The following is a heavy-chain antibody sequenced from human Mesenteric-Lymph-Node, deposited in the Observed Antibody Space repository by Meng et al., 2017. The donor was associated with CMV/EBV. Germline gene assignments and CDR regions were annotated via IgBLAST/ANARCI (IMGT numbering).Heavy chain of an antibody. V-gene: IGHV3-30-3*01. CDR2: ISFDGSNK. Sequence: GGSLRLSCAVSGGSISSSNWWSWVRQPPGKGLEWVALISFDGSNKYYAESVKGRFTISRDNSKNTLDLQMNSLRAEDTAVYYCATGYCSGTTCYRAYLGQGTLVTVSS. CDR3: ATGYCSGTTCYRAY. CDR1: GGSISSSN. J-gene: IGHJ4*02. D-gene: IGHD2-2*02.